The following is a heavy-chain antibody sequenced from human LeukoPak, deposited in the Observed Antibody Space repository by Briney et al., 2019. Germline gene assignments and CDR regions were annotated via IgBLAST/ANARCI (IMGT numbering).Heavy chain of an antibody. V-gene: IGHV3-30*02. CDR3: ARDDPHYDILTGYYPIDS. Sequence: PGGSLRLSCEASGFTFIRNGMHWVRQAPGKGLEWVALLRYDGSNQYYADSVQGRFTISRDNSKNTLYLQMYSLRAEDTAVYYCARDDPHYDILTGYYPIDSWGQGTLVTVSS. J-gene: IGHJ4*02. CDR1: GFTFIRNG. D-gene: IGHD3-9*01. CDR2: LRYDGSNQ.